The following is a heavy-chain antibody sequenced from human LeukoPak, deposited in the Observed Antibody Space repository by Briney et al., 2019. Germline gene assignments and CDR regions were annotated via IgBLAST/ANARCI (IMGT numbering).Heavy chain of an antibody. CDR3: ARDLAAKARIGVMDV. V-gene: IGHV3-21*06. CDR2: ISETSSHT. CDR1: RFMFSSFS. Sequence: TGGSLRLSCTASRFMFSSFSINWVRQAPGKGLEWVSYISETSSHTYYADSVKGRFTISRDNAKNSLYLEMNSLRAEDSGFYYCARDLAAKARIGVMDVWGQGTTVIVSS. J-gene: IGHJ6*02. D-gene: IGHD6-13*01.